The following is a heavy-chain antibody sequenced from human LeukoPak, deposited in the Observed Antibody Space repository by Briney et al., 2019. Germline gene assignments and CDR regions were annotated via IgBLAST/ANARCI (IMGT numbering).Heavy chain of an antibody. D-gene: IGHD3-22*01. Sequence: ASVKVSCKASGYTFTSYYMHWVRQAPGQGLEWMGIIKPSGGSTSYAQKFQGRVTMTRDTSTSTVYMELSSLRSEDTAVYYCARDHSYYYDSSGYYLDAFDIWGQGTMVTVSS. CDR3: ARDHSYYYDSSGYYLDAFDI. CDR1: GYTFTSYY. V-gene: IGHV1-46*01. CDR2: IKPSGGST. J-gene: IGHJ3*02.